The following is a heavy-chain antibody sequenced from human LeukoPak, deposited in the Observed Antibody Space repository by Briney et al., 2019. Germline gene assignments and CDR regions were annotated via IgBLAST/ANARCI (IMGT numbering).Heavy chain of an antibody. CDR1: GGSISSYY. Sequence: SETLSLTCTVSGGSISSYYWSWIRQPPGKGLEWIGYIYYSGSTNYNPSLKSRVTISVDTSKNQFSLKLSSVTAADTAVYYCARGGGGTRLLRYFDWLPRNWFDPWGQGTLVTVSS. CDR3: ARGGGGTRLLRYFDWLPRNWFDP. D-gene: IGHD3-9*01. J-gene: IGHJ5*02. CDR2: IYYSGST. V-gene: IGHV4-59*01.